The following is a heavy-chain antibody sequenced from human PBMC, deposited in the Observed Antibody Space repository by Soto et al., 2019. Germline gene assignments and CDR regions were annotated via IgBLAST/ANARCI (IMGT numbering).Heavy chain of an antibody. J-gene: IGHJ5*02. Sequence: GASVKVSCKASGYTFTGYYMHWVRQAPGQGLEWMGWINPNSGGTNYAQKFQGWVTMTRDTSISTAYMELSRLRSDDTAVYYCARGCSSTSCYVSFDPWGQGTLITVSS. D-gene: IGHD2-2*01. CDR1: GYTFTGYY. V-gene: IGHV1-2*04. CDR3: ARGCSSTSCYVSFDP. CDR2: INPNSGGT.